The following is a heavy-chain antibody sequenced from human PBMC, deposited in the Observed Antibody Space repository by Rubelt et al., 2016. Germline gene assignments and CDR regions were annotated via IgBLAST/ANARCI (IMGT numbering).Heavy chain of an antibody. CDR3: ARVMITFGGVIEVGWFDP. D-gene: IGHD3-16*02. CDR1: GYTFTSYA. Sequence: QVQLVQSGAEVKKPGASVKVSCKASGYTFTSYAMHWVRQAPGQRLEWMGWINAGNGNTKYSQKFQGRVTITRDTSARKAYMELSSLRSEETAVYYCARVMITFGGVIEVGWFDPWGQGTLVTVSS. V-gene: IGHV1-3*01. J-gene: IGHJ5*02. CDR2: INAGNGNT.